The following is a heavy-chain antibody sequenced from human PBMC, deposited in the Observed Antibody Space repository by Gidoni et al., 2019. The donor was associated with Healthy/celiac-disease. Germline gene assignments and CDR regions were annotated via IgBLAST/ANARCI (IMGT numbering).Heavy chain of an antibody. CDR1: GGSISSSSYY. D-gene: IGHD2-15*01. CDR2: IYYSGST. Sequence: QLQLQESGPGLVKPSETLSLTCIVSGGSISSSSYYWGWIRQPPGKGLEWIGSIYYSGSTYYNPSLKSRVTISVDTSKNQFSLKLSSVTAADTAVYYCARGGGVAATGRRRNWFDPWGQGTLVTVSS. J-gene: IGHJ5*02. CDR3: ARGGGVAATGRRRNWFDP. V-gene: IGHV4-39*07.